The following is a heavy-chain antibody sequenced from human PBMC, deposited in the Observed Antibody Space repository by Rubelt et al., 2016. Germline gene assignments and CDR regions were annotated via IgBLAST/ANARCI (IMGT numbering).Heavy chain of an antibody. CDR1: GFTFDDYA. D-gene: IGHD2-15*01. J-gene: IGHJ4*02. CDR2: ISWNSGSI. Sequence: EVQLVESGGGLVQPGRSLRLSCAASGFTFDDYAMHWVRQAPGKGLEWVSGISWNSGSIGYAGSVKGRFTISRDNAKNSLYLQMNRLKAEDTAVYYCAREGFVAENYWGQGTLVTVSA. CDR3: AREGFVAENY. V-gene: IGHV3-9*01.